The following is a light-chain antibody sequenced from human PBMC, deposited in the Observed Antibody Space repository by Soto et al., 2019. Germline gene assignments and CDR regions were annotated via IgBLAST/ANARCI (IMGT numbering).Light chain of an antibody. V-gene: IGKV3-20*01. CDR1: QSVCNNH. CDR2: GAS. J-gene: IGKJ5*01. Sequence: EIVLTQSPGTLSLSPGEIATLFFSASQSVCNNHIGWYQQKPGQAPRRLIFGASFRATGIPDRFSGSGSGTDFTLTISRLEPEDFAVYYCQHYSSSPPAITFGQGTRLEIK. CDR3: QHYSSSPPAIT.